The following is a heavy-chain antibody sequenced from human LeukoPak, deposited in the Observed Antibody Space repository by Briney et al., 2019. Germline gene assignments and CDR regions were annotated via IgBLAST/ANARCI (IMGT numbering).Heavy chain of an antibody. V-gene: IGHV4-34*01. CDR3: ASFSVSYYFDY. J-gene: IGHJ4*02. D-gene: IGHD5/OR15-5a*01. Sequence: SETLSLTCAVYGGSFSGYYWSWIRQPPGKGLEWIGEINHSGSTNYNPSLKSRATISVDTSKNQFSLKLSSVTAADTAVYYCASFSVSYYFDYWGQGTLVTVSS. CDR2: INHSGST. CDR1: GGSFSGYY.